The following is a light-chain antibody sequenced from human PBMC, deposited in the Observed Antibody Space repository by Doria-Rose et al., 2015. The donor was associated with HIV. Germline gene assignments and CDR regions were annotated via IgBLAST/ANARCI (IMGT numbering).Light chain of an antibody. CDR3: HQYGISLT. Sequence: EIVLTQSPGTLSLSPGERATLSCRASQSFSSTYLAWYQQKPGQAPSLLIYDGSTRATGISDRFSASGSGTDFTLTITRLDHEDFPLYFCHQYGISLTFGKGTKVEI. CDR2: DGS. V-gene: IGKV3-20*01. J-gene: IGKJ1*01. CDR1: QSFSSTY.